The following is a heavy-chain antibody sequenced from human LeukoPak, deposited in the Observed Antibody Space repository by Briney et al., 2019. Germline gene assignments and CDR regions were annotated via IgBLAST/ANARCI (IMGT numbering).Heavy chain of an antibody. Sequence: GASVKVSCKASGYTFTSYAMHWVRQAPGQRLEWMGWINAGNGNTKYSQKFQGRVTITRDTSASTAYMELSSLRSEDTAVYYCATIQIDYGDYVWPPLDYWGQGTLVTVSS. J-gene: IGHJ4*02. D-gene: IGHD4-17*01. CDR3: ATIQIDYGDYVWPPLDY. CDR1: GYTFTSYA. V-gene: IGHV1-3*01. CDR2: INAGNGNT.